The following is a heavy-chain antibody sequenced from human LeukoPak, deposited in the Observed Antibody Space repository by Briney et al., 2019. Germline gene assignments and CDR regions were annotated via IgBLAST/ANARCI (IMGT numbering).Heavy chain of an antibody. J-gene: IGHJ4*02. CDR3: ARGESAGYDSSGYYRQYYFDY. Sequence: SETLSPTCTVSGGSISSSSYYWGWIRQPPGKGLEWIGSIYYSGSTYYNPSLKSRVTISVDTSKNQFSLKLSSVTAADTAVYYCARGESAGYDSSGYYRQYYFDYWGQGTLVTVSS. V-gene: IGHV4-39*07. CDR1: GGSISSSSYY. CDR2: IYYSGST. D-gene: IGHD3-22*01.